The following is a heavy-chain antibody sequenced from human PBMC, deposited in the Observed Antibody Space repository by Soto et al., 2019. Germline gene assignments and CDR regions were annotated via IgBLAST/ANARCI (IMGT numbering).Heavy chain of an antibody. CDR3: AKGTRFPPGGIAAAGFLISDY. D-gene: IGHD6-13*01. Sequence: GGSLRLSCAASGFTFSSYAMSWVHQAPGKGLEWVSAISGSGGSTYYADSVKGRFTISRDNSKNTLYLQMNSLRAEDTAVYYCAKGTRFPPGGIAAAGFLISDYWGQGTLVTVSS. V-gene: IGHV3-23*01. J-gene: IGHJ4*02. CDR2: ISGSGGST. CDR1: GFTFSSYA.